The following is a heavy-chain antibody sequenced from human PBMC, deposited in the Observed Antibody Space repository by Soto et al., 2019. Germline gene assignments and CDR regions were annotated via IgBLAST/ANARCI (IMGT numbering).Heavy chain of an antibody. D-gene: IGHD1-7*01. J-gene: IGHJ4*02. CDR1: GFNVSSNY. CDR3: ARDNWNYYFDY. V-gene: IGHV3-66*01. CDR2: IYSGGST. Sequence: EVQLVESGGGLVQPGGSLRLSCAASGFNVSSNYMNWVHQAPGKGLEWVSIIYSGGSTYYADSVKGRFTISRDNSKNPLFLQMNSLRAEDTAVYYCARDNWNYYFDYWGQGTLVTVTS.